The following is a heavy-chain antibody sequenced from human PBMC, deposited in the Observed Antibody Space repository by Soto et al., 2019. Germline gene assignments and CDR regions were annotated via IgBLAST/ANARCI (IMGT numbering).Heavy chain of an antibody. CDR2: IYYSGST. CDR3: ARNLVLPGARRGYYYYYGMDV. J-gene: IGHJ6*02. CDR1: GGSISSGDYY. V-gene: IGHV4-30-4*01. D-gene: IGHD2-2*01. Sequence: SETLSLTCTVSGGSISSGDYYWSWIRQPPGKGLEWIGYIYYSGSTYYNPSLKSRVTMSVDTSKNQFSLKLSSVTAADTAVYYCARNLVLPGARRGYYYYYGMDVWGQGTTVTVSS.